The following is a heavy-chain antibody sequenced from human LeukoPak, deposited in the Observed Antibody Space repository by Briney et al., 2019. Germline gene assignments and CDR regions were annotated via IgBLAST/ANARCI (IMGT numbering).Heavy chain of an antibody. J-gene: IGHJ1*01. V-gene: IGHV4-34*01. Sequence: SETLSLTCAVYGGSFSGYYWSWIRHPPEKGLEWIGEINHSGSINYNPSLKSRVTISVDRSKNQFSLKLSSVTAADTAVYYCARDGEGNPTDIYFQHWGQGTLVTVSS. D-gene: IGHD4-23*01. CDR1: GGSFSGYY. CDR3: ARDGEGNPTDIYFQH. CDR2: INHSGSI.